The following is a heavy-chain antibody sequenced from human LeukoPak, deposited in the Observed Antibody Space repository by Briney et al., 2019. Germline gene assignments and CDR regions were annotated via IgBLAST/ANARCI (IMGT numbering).Heavy chain of an antibody. J-gene: IGHJ4*02. D-gene: IGHD6-25*01. CDR2: IYSGGGST. CDR1: GFTFRNYA. Sequence: GGSLRLSCAASGFTFRNYAMSWVRQTPARGLEWVSVIYSGGGSTFYADSVKGRFTISTDNSKNTLYLQMNSLRAEDTAVYYCARSESSARGSDYWGQGTLVTVSS. CDR3: ARSESSARGSDY. V-gene: IGHV3-23*03.